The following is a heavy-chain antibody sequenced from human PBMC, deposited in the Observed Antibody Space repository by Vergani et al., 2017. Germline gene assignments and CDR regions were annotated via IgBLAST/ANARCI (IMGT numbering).Heavy chain of an antibody. V-gene: IGHV4-59*01. CDR1: GGSISSYY. Sequence: QVQLQESGPGLVKPSETLSLTCTVSGGSISSYYWSWIRQPPGKGLEWIGYIYYSGSTNYNPSLKSPVTISVDTSKNQFSLKLSSVTAADTAVYYCARGIYDSSGYYYSVAFDIWGQGTMVTVSS. CDR3: ARGIYDSSGYYYSVAFDI. J-gene: IGHJ3*02. CDR2: IYYSGST. D-gene: IGHD3-22*01.